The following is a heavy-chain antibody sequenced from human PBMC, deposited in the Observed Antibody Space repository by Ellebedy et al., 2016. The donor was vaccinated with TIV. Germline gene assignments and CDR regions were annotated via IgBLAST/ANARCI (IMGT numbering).Heavy chain of an antibody. Sequence: SETLSLXXAVSGGSISTSNWWSWVRQPPGKGLEWIGEIYHTGSTNYNPSLRSRVTISVDKSKHQFSLKLSSVTAADTAVYYCGTVVGATVDIWGQGTMVTVSS. CDR3: GTVVGATVDI. CDR2: IYHTGST. CDR1: GGSISTSNW. D-gene: IGHD1-26*01. V-gene: IGHV4-4*02. J-gene: IGHJ3*02.